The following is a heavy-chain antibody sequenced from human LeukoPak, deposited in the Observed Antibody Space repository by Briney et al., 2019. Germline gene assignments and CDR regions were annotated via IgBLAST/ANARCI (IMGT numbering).Heavy chain of an antibody. D-gene: IGHD6-19*01. Sequence: GGSLRLSCAASGFTFSSYAMSWVRQAPGKGLEWVSAISGSGGSAYYADSVKGRFTISRDNSKNTLYLQMNSLRAEDTAVYYCAKDPAQWLDFYFDYWGQGTLVTVSS. V-gene: IGHV3-23*01. CDR3: AKDPAQWLDFYFDY. J-gene: IGHJ4*02. CDR2: ISGSGGSA. CDR1: GFTFSSYA.